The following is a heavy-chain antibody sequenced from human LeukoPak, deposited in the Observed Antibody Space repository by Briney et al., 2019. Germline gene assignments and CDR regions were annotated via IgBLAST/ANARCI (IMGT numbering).Heavy chain of an antibody. V-gene: IGHV4-39*01. CDR1: GGSISSSSYY. CDR3: ARHISGYPFDS. J-gene: IGHJ4*02. D-gene: IGHD3-22*01. CDR2: IYYSGST. Sequence: ASETLSLTCTVSGGSISSSSYYWAWIRQPPGKGLEWIASIYYSGSTYYNPSLKSRVTISVDTSKKQFSLKLSSVTAADAAVYYCARHISGYPFDSWDQGTLVTVSS.